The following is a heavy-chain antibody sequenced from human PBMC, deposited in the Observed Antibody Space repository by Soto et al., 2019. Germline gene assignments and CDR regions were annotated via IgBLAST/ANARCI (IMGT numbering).Heavy chain of an antibody. CDR2: IYYSGST. V-gene: IGHV4-31*03. Sequence: QVQLQESGPGLVKPSQTLSLTCTVSGGSISSGGYYWSWIRQHPGKGLEWIGYIYYSGSTYYNPTLQSRVTISVATSKNQVSLKLSSVTAADTAVYYCARDVRRERGFGWFDPWGQGTLVTVSS. CDR1: GGSISSGGYY. D-gene: IGHD3-10*01. CDR3: ARDVRRERGFGWFDP. J-gene: IGHJ5*02.